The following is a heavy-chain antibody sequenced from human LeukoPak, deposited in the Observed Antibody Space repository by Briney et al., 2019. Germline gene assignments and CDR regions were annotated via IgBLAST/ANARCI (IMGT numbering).Heavy chain of an antibody. Sequence: GGSLRLSCAASGFTFSGHAMHWVRQAPGKGLELLAYISHDGSYQYHVDSVKGRFTISRDNSKNTLYLQMNSLRAEDTAVYYCARDSSSWYWLDPWGQGTLVTVSS. CDR2: ISHDGSYQ. J-gene: IGHJ5*02. D-gene: IGHD6-13*01. V-gene: IGHV3-30*03. CDR3: ARDSSSWYWLDP. CDR1: GFTFSGHA.